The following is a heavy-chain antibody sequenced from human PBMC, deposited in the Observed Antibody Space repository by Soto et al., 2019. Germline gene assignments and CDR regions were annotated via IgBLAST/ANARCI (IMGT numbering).Heavy chain of an antibody. CDR3: ARVFRDWAAENYYYMDV. Sequence: SETLSLTCTVSGGSISSGGYYWSWIRQHPGKGLEWIGEINHSGSTNYNPSLKSRVTISVDTSKNQFSLKLSSVTAADTAVYYCARVFRDWAAENYYYMDVWGKGTTVTVSS. CDR1: GGSISSGGYY. CDR2: INHSGST. V-gene: IGHV4-39*07. J-gene: IGHJ6*03. D-gene: IGHD3-9*01.